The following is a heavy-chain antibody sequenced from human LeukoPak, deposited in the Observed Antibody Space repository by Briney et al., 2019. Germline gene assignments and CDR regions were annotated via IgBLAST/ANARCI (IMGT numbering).Heavy chain of an antibody. D-gene: IGHD6-13*01. CDR3: ARREGQQLDY. CDR2: ISSSSDSI. V-gene: IGHV3-48*04. CDR1: GFTFSNYG. J-gene: IGHJ4*02. Sequence: GGSLRLSCAASGFTFSNYGMNWVRQAPGKGLEWVSYISSSSDSIYYADSVKGRFTISRDNAKNSLYLQMNSLRAEDTAVYYCARREGQQLDYWGQGTLVTVSS.